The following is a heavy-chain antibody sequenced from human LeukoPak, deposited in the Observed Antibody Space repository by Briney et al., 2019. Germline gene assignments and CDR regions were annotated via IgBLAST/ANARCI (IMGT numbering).Heavy chain of an antibody. D-gene: IGHD6-19*01. CDR3: ARDLSYSSAPLPFYYFDY. CDR2: ISSSSSYI. CDR1: GFTFSSYS. V-gene: IGHV3-21*01. J-gene: IGHJ4*02. Sequence: PGGSLRLSCAASGFTFSSYSMNWVRQAPGKGLEWVSSISSSSSYIYYADSVKGRFTISRDNAKNSLYLQMNSLSAEDTAVYYCARDLSYSSAPLPFYYFDYWGQGTLVTVSS.